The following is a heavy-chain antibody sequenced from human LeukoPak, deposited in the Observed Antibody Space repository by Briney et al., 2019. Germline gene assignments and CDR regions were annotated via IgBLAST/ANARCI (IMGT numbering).Heavy chain of an antibody. D-gene: IGHD3-9*01. Sequence: GGSLRLSCAASGFTFSSYSMNWVRQAPGKGLEWVSSISSSSSYICYADSVKGRFTISRDNAKNSLYLQMNSLRAEDTAVYYCASEAGFDWNWGQGTLVTVSS. CDR2: ISSSSSYI. J-gene: IGHJ4*02. CDR3: ASEAGFDWN. V-gene: IGHV3-21*06. CDR1: GFTFSSYS.